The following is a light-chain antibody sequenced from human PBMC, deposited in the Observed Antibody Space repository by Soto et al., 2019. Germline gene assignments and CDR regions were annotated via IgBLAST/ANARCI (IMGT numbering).Light chain of an antibody. J-gene: IGKJ1*01. CDR2: GTS. V-gene: IGKV3-20*01. CDR1: QGFSSVY. Sequence: EIVLTQSPATLSLSPGERVTLSCRASQGFSSVYLAWYQQKPGQAPRLLIYGTSIRAAGVPDRFSGSGSGTDFTLTISGLEPEDFAVYYCQHYGDSSWTFGPGTKVDIK. CDR3: QHYGDSSWT.